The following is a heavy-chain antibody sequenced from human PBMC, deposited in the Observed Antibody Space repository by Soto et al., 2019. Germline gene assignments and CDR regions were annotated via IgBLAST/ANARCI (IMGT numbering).Heavy chain of an antibody. CDR2: IIDSGAST. J-gene: IGHJ6*02. CDR1: GFTFSNYA. CDR3: AKGRSYYYYYGVDV. Sequence: PGGSLRLSCAASGFTFSNYAMHWVRQAPGKGLEWVSDIIDSGASTYYADSVKGRFTISRDNSKSTLYLQMNSLRAEDTALYYCAKGRSYYYYYGVDVWGQGTTVTVSS. V-gene: IGHV3-23*01.